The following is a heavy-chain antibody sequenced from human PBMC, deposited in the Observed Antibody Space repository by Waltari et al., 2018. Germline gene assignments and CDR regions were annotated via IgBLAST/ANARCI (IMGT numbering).Heavy chain of an antibody. V-gene: IGHV1-69-2*01. CDR2: VDLEDGGA. CDR3: PTARYSGSDGKHDHFDN. Sequence: EVQLVQSGAEVKKPGATVKISCKVSGYTFTDYYMHWVQQAPGKGLRWMVRVDLEDGGAMNGEKLGGTVTITADTSTSTAYMELSSRSSEDSAVYYWPTARYSGSDGKHDHFDNWGQGTMVADCS. J-gene: IGHJ3*02. CDR1: GYTFTDYY. D-gene: IGHD1-26*01.